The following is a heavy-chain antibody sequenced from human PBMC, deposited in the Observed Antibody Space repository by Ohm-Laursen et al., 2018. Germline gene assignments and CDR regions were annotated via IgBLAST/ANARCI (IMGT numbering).Heavy chain of an antibody. Sequence: SLRLSCAASGFTFSSYWMYWVRQGPEKGLMWASRINNDGGTTTYADSVKGRFTISRDNAKNTLYLQMNSLTPEDTAVYYCARGPYTTSSGTAAWWGRGTLVTVPS. CDR1: GFTFSSYW. D-gene: IGHD6-6*01. CDR3: ARGPYTTSSGTAAW. CDR2: INNDGGTT. J-gene: IGHJ4*02. V-gene: IGHV3-74*01.